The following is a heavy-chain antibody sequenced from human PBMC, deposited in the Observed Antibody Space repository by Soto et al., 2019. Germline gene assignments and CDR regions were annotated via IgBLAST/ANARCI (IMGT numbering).Heavy chain of an antibody. V-gene: IGHV4-59*01. D-gene: IGHD2-2*01. Sequence: PSDTLSLTCTVSGGSISSYYWSWIRQPPGKGLEWIGYIYYSGSTNYNPSLKSRVTISVDTSKNQFSLKLSSVTAADTAVYYCARVNRDIVVVPAAMPNAVAYNWFDPWGQGTLVTVSS. CDR2: IYYSGST. J-gene: IGHJ5*02. CDR1: GGSISSYY. CDR3: ARVNRDIVVVPAAMPNAVAYNWFDP.